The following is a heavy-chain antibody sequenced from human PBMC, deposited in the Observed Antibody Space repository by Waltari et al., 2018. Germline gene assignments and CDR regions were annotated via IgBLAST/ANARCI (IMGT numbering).Heavy chain of an antibody. J-gene: IGHJ4*02. V-gene: IGHV3-7*03. CDR3: ATAGAYSPQGGRYYYDS. CDR1: GLHFNTDW. Sequence: EVQLVESGGGSVQPGGSLTLSCSGSGLHFNTDWMGGTRQAPGKGLGWLANVRRDGAEKNYVDSVKGRFTISRDNAENSLFLQMNSLSAEDTAVYYCATAGAYSPQGGRYYYDSWGQGTVVSVS. CDR2: VRRDGAEK. D-gene: IGHD2-21*01.